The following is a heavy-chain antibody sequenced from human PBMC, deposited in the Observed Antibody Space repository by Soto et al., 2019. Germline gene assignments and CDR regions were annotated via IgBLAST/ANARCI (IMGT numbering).Heavy chain of an antibody. V-gene: IGHV3-30-3*01. Sequence: QVQLVESGGGVVQPGRSLRLSCAASGFTFSSYAMHWVRQAPGKGLEWVAVISCDGSNKYYADSVKGRFTISRDNSKNTLYLQMNSLRAEDTAVYYCARSGSHYYDSSGYYYYYYGMDVWGQGTTVTVSS. J-gene: IGHJ6*02. CDR3: ARSGSHYYDSSGYYYYYYGMDV. CDR1: GFTFSSYA. D-gene: IGHD3-22*01. CDR2: ISCDGSNK.